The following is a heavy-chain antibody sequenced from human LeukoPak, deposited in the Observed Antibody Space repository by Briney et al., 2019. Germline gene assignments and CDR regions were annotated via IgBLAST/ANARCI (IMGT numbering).Heavy chain of an antibody. CDR1: GGSISSSSYY. CDR2: IYYSGST. V-gene: IGHV4-39*07. J-gene: IGHJ5*02. Sequence: SETLSLTCTVSGGSISSSSYYWGWIRQPPGKGLEWIGSIYYSGSTYYNPFLKSRVTISVDTSKNQFSLKLSSVTAADTAVYYCARDYETYYYDSSGYYNWFDPWGQGTLVTVSS. CDR3: ARDYETYYYDSSGYYNWFDP. D-gene: IGHD3-22*01.